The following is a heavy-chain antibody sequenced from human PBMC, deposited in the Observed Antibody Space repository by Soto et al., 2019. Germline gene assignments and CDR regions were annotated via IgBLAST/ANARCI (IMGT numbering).Heavy chain of an antibody. CDR2: IYYSGST. V-gene: IGHV4-30-4*01. D-gene: IGHD3-16*01. CDR1: GGSISSGDYY. J-gene: IGHJ4*02. Sequence: QVQLQESGPGLVKPSQTLSLTCTVSGGSISSGDYYWSWIRQPPGKGLEWIGYIYYSGSTYYNPSLKGRVTISVDTAKNQFSLKLSSVNAADTAVYYCARESVITFGGAATGFDYWGQGTLVTVSS. CDR3: ARESVITFGGAATGFDY.